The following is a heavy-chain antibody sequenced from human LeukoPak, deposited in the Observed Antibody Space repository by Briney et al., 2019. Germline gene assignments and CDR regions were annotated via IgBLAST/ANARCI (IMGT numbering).Heavy chain of an antibody. D-gene: IGHD3-10*01. V-gene: IGHV4-4*02. CDR2: IYHSGTT. CDR3: ARHLPTMVRGVILGNWFDP. J-gene: IGHJ5*02. Sequence: SGTLSLTCTVSGGSISSSNWWGWVRQPPGKGLECIGEIYHSGTTNYNPSLKSRVTISVVKSKNHFSLKLNSVTAADTAVYYCARHLPTMVRGVILGNWFDPWGQGTLVTVSS. CDR1: GGSISSSNW.